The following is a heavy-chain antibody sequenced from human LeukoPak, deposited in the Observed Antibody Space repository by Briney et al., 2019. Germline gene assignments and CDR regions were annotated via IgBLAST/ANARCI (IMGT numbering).Heavy chain of an antibody. CDR2: INPNSGGT. CDR3: ARDPDMSGYGLVSCVDP. J-gene: IGHJ5*02. V-gene: IGHV1-2*02. D-gene: IGHD5-18*01. Sequence: GASVKVSCNASGYTFTGYYMHWVRQAPGQGLEWMGWINPNSGGTNYAQKFQGRVTMTRDTSINTAYMELSRLRSDDTAVYYCARDPDMSGYGLVSCVDPWGQGTLVTVSS. CDR1: GYTFTGYY.